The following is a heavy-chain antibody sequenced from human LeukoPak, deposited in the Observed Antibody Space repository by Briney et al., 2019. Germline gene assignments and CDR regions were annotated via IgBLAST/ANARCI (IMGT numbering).Heavy chain of an antibody. CDR3: ARDLCSSTSCYWSRFDP. D-gene: IGHD2-2*01. J-gene: IGHJ5*02. Sequence: ASVKVSCKASGYTFTSYGISWVRQAPGQGLEWMGWISAYNGNTNYAQKLQGRVTMTTDTSTSTAYMELRSLRSDDTAVYYCARDLCSSTSCYWSRFDPWGQGTLVTVSS. V-gene: IGHV1-18*01. CDR2: ISAYNGNT. CDR1: GYTFTSYG.